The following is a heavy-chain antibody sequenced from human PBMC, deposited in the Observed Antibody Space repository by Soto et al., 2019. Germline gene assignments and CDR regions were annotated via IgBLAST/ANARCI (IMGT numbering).Heavy chain of an antibody. CDR2: IIPIFGTA. CDR1: GGTLSSYA. D-gene: IGHD3-22*01. V-gene: IGHV1-69*13. Sequence: GTSVEVTCKASGGTLSSYAISWVRPAPGQGLEWMGGIIPIFGTANYAQKFQDRVTFTADESTATAYMTLSSLTSEDTAFYYCTSFDSNGYYPQNHYWGPGNQVPVFS. CDR3: TSFDSNGYYPQNHY. J-gene: IGHJ4*02.